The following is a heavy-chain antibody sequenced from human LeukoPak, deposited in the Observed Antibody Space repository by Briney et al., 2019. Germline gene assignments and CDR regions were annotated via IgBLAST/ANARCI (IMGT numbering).Heavy chain of an antibody. CDR3: AREWTGQHYYYGMDV. D-gene: IGHD3/OR15-3a*01. CDR1: GGTFSSYA. CDR2: IIPILGIA. V-gene: IGHV1-69*04. J-gene: IGHJ6*02. Sequence: ASVKVSCKASGGTFSSYAISWVRQAPGQGLEGMGRIIPILGIANYAQKFQGRVTITADKSTSTAYMELSSLRSEDTAVYYCAREWTGQHYYYGMDVWGQGTTVTVSS.